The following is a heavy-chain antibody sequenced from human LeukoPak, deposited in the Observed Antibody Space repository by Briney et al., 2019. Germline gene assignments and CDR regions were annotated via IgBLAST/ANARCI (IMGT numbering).Heavy chain of an antibody. CDR3: ARGARAGYNLEPFDN. Sequence: KPSETLSLTCTVSGGSISSYYWSWIRQPPGKGLEWIGYIYNSGSTKYNPSLKSRVTISVDTSKNQISLKRSSVTAADTAVYYCARGARAGYNLEPFDNWGQGTLVTVSS. D-gene: IGHD5-24*01. J-gene: IGHJ4*02. CDR2: IYNSGST. V-gene: IGHV4-59*08. CDR1: GGSISSYY.